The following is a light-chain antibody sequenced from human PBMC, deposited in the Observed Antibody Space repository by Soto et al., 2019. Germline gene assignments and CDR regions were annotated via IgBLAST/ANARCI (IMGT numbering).Light chain of an antibody. V-gene: IGKV1-27*01. Sequence: DIPMTQSPSSLSASVGDRVTITCRASQGINNYVAWYQQKPGKPPKLLIYAASTLQSGVPSRLSGSGSGTDFTLTINSLQPEDVATYSCQEYSSVPVFGPGTKVDIK. CDR2: AAS. J-gene: IGKJ3*01. CDR3: QEYSSVPV. CDR1: QGINNY.